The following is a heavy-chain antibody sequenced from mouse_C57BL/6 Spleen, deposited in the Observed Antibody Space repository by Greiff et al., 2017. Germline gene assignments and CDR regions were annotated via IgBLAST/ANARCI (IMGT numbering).Heavy chain of an antibody. V-gene: IGHV1-52*01. Sequence: QVQLQQPGAELVRPGSSVKLSCKASGYTFTSYWMHWVKQRPIQGLEWIGNIDPSDSETHYNQKFKDKATLTVDKSSSTAYMQLSSLTSEDSAVYYCARSRGGHDGADYWGQGTTRTVSS. CDR1: GYTFTSYW. CDR3: ARSRGGHDGADY. CDR2: IDPSDSET. D-gene: IGHD1-1*02. J-gene: IGHJ2*01.